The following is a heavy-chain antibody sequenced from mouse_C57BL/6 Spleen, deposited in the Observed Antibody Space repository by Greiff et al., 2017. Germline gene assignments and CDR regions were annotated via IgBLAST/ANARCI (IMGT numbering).Heavy chain of an antibody. CDR1: GYTFTSYW. D-gene: IGHD1-1*01. CDR3: ARGRSYYYGSLDY. V-gene: IGHV1-55*01. CDR2: IYPGSGST. Sequence: VQLQQPGAELVKPGASVKMSCKASGYTFTSYWITWVKQRPGQGLEWIGDIYPGSGSTNYNEKFKSKATLTVDTSSSTAYMQLSSLTSEDSAVYYCARGRSYYYGSLDYWGQGTTLTVSS. J-gene: IGHJ2*01.